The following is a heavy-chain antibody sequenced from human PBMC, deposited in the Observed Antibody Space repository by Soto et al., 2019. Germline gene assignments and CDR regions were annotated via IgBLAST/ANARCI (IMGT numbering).Heavy chain of an antibody. J-gene: IGHJ4*02. Sequence: GGSLRLSCAASGFTFSSYSMNWVRQAPGKGLEWVSSISSSSSYIYYADSVKGRFTISRDNAKNSLYLQMNSLRAEDTAVYYCARDGAVDTAMVFYWGQGTLVTVSS. CDR3: ARDGAVDTAMVFY. V-gene: IGHV3-21*01. CDR1: GFTFSSYS. D-gene: IGHD5-18*01. CDR2: ISSSSSYI.